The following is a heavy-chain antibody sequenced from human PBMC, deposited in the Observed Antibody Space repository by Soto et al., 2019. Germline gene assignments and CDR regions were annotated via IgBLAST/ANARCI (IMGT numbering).Heavy chain of an antibody. CDR2: ISYDGSNK. Sequence: GGAPRLSLAAPWFPFNSYGMHWVRPAPGKGRGWVAVISYDGSNKYYADSVKGRFTISRDNSKNTLYLQMNSLRAEDTAVYYCAKDQVVGATGYYYYYGMDVWGQGTTVTVSS. V-gene: IGHV3-30*18. J-gene: IGHJ6*02. D-gene: IGHD1-26*01. CDR1: WFPFNSYG. CDR3: AKDQVVGATGYYYYYGMDV.